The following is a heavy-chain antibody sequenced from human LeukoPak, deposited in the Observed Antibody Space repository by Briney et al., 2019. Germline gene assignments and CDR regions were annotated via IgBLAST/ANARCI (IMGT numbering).Heavy chain of an antibody. V-gene: IGHV3-64D*06. CDR1: GFTFSSYA. D-gene: IGHD3-10*01. CDR3: AMVRGDGSYDY. Sequence: GGSLRLSCSASGFTFSSYAMHWVRQAPGKGLEYVSVISSNGGSTYYADSVKGRFTISRDNSKNTLYLQMSSLRAEDTAVYYCAMVRGDGSYDYWGQGTLVTVSS. J-gene: IGHJ4*02. CDR2: ISSNGGST.